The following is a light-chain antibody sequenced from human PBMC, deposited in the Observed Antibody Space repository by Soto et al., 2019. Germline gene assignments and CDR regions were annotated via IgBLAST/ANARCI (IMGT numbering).Light chain of an antibody. V-gene: IGLV2-23*02. CDR1: SSTVETYNL. J-gene: IGLJ2*01. CDR2: EVN. Sequence: QSALTQSASVSGSPGQSITISCTGISSTVETYNLVSWYQEYPGKAPKLIIYEVNKRPSGVSDRFSGFKSGDTASLTISGLQAEDESDYYCSSYAAGSPSVLFGGGTKLTVL. CDR3: SSYAAGSPSVL.